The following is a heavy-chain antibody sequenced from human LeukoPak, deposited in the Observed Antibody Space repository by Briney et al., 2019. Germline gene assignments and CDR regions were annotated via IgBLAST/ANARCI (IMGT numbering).Heavy chain of an antibody. D-gene: IGHD3-22*01. CDR3: ARVDSNGWALEY. V-gene: IGHV3-23*01. Sequence: PGGSLRLSCAASGFTFSNYAMSWVRQAPGKGLEWVSAITGSGGNTYYADSVKGRFTISRDNSKNTVFLQMNSLRVEDTAVYYCARVDSNGWALEYWGQGTLVTVSS. CDR2: ITGSGGNT. J-gene: IGHJ4*02. CDR1: GFTFSNYA.